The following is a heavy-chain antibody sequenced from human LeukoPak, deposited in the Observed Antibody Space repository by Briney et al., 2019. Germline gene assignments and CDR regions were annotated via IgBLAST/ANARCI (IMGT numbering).Heavy chain of an antibody. CDR3: ARGWGSYYFDS. CDR2: FTSSSSSI. D-gene: IGHD3-16*01. Sequence: GGSLRLSCAASGFTFDDYGMSWVRQAPGKGLEWVSSFTSSSSSIYYADSVKGRFTISRDNAKNSLYLQLSSLGAEDTAVYYCARGWGSYYFDSWGQGTLVTVSS. CDR1: GFTFDDYG. V-gene: IGHV3-21*01. J-gene: IGHJ4*02.